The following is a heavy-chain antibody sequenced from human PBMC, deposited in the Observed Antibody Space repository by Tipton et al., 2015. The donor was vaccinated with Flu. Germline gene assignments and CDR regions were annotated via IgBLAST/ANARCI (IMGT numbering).Heavy chain of an antibody. D-gene: IGHD6-19*01. CDR1: GGSISSYY. Sequence: TLSLTCTVPGGSISSYYWSWIRQPPGKGLEWIGYIYYSGSTNYNPSLKSRVTISVDTSKNQFSLKLSSVTAADTAVYYCAGSGWYAGDYWGQGTLVTVSS. CDR2: IYYSGST. CDR3: AGSGWYAGDY. V-gene: IGHV4-59*07. J-gene: IGHJ4*02.